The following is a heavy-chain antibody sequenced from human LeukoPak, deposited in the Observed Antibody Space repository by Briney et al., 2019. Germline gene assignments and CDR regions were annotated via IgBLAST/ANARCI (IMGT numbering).Heavy chain of an antibody. V-gene: IGHV3-48*03. J-gene: IGHJ3*02. CDR2: ISSSGSTI. CDR1: GFTFSNYA. D-gene: IGHD6-13*01. Sequence: GGSLRLSCAASGFTFSNYAMSWVRQAPGKGLEWVSYISSSGSTIYYADSVKGRFTISRDNAKNSLYLQMNSLRAEDTAVYYCAGGIAAAGPAAFDIWGQGTMVTVSS. CDR3: AGGIAAAGPAAFDI.